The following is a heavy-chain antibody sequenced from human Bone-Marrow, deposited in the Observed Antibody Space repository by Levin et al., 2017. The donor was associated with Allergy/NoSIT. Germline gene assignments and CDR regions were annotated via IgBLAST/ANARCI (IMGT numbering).Heavy chain of an antibody. CDR3: ARDPFYGSGSSPFDAFDI. V-gene: IGHV1-18*01. J-gene: IGHJ3*02. D-gene: IGHD3-10*01. Sequence: GESLKISCKASGYTFTSYGISWVRQAPGQGLEWMGWISAYNGNTNYAQKLQGRVTMTTDTSTSTAYMELRSLRSDDTAVYYCARDPFYGSGSSPFDAFDIWGQGTMVTVSS. CDR1: GYTFTSYG. CDR2: ISAYNGNT.